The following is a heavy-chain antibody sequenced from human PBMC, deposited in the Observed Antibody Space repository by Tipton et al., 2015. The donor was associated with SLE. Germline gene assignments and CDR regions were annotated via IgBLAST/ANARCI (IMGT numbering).Heavy chain of an antibody. CDR1: GGSISSGDYY. CDR2: INHSGST. V-gene: IGHV4-30-4*01. Sequence: TLSLTCPVPGGSISSGDYYWSWIRQPPGKGLEWIGEINHSGSTNYNPSLKSRVTISVDTSKNQFSLKLSSVTAADTAVYYCARDPSSGWTGFDAFDIWGQGTMVTVSS. D-gene: IGHD6-19*01. CDR3: ARDPSSGWTGFDAFDI. J-gene: IGHJ3*02.